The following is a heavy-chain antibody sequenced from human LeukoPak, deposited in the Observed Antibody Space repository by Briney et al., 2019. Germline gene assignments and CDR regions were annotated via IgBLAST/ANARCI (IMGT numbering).Heavy chain of an antibody. CDR2: IKQDGSEK. Sequence: PGGSLRLSCAASGFTFSSYWMSWVRQAPGKGLEWVANIKQDGSEKYYVDSVKGRLTISRDNAKNSLYLQMNSLRAEDTAVYYCARGGKRAVAGTRSPQYFQHWGQGTLVTVSS. CDR3: ARGGKRAVAGTRSPQYFQH. V-gene: IGHV3-7*04. CDR1: GFTFSSYW. J-gene: IGHJ1*01. D-gene: IGHD6-19*01.